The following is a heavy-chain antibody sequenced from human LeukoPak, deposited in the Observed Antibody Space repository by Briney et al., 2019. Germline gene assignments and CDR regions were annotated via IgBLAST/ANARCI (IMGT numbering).Heavy chain of an antibody. CDR1: GFTFSSYG. V-gene: IGHV3-23*01. Sequence: GGSLRLSCAASGFTFSSYGMNCVRQAPGKGLEWVSGISGSGGNTYYADYVKGRFTISRDNSKNMLYLQMNSLRAEDTAVYYCATSRYYWGQGTLVIVSS. CDR2: ISGSGGNT. J-gene: IGHJ4*02. CDR3: ATSRYY.